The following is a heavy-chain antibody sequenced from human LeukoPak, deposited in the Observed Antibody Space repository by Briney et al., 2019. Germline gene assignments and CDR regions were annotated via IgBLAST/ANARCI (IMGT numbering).Heavy chain of an antibody. Sequence: WASVKVSCKASGGTFSSYAISWVRQAPGQGLEWMGGIIPIFGTANYAQKFQGRVTITTDESTSTAYMELSSLRSEDTAVYYCARAGGCCSSTSCYRYCAFDIWGQGTMVTVSS. V-gene: IGHV1-69*05. CDR2: IIPIFGTA. CDR1: GGTFSSYA. CDR3: ARAGGCCSSTSCYRYCAFDI. D-gene: IGHD2-2*01. J-gene: IGHJ3*02.